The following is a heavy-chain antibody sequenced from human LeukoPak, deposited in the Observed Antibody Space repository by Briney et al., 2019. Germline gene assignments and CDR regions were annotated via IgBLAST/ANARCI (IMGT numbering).Heavy chain of an antibody. D-gene: IGHD1-26*01. Sequence: ASVRVSCKASGYTFSSYGIIWARQAPGQGLEWMGWVNGYNGNTNYAQKFQGRVAITTDTSTSTAYVEMRSLRSDDTAVYYFGRDGGGSYYSDWGQGTLVTVSS. J-gene: IGHJ4*02. CDR1: GYTFSSYG. V-gene: IGHV1-18*01. CDR2: VNGYNGNT. CDR3: GRDGGGSYYSD.